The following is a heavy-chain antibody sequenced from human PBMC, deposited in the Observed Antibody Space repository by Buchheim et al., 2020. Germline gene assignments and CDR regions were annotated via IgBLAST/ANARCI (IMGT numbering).Heavy chain of an antibody. J-gene: IGHJ5*02. Sequence: QLQLQESGPGLVKPSETLSLTCTVSGGSISSSSFFWGWIRQPPGKGLEWIGSFFYGGGTYYNPSLKSRVTMSVAPSKNKFSLKLSSVTAADTAVYYCARLGYSSGRVKWFDPWGQGTL. CDR3: ARLGYSSGRVKWFDP. CDR2: FFYGGGT. CDR1: GGSISSSSFF. D-gene: IGHD6-19*01. V-gene: IGHV4-39*01.